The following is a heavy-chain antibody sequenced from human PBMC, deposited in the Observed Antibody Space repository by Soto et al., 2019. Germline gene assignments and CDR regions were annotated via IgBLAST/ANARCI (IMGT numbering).Heavy chain of an antibody. CDR2: IYSGGRT. J-gene: IGHJ1*01. CDR1: GFTVSSNY. Sequence: EVQLVESGGGLIHPGGSLRLSCAASGFTVSSNYMSWVRQAPGKGLEWVSTIYSGGRTFYADSVKGRFTISRDSSKNTRYIERNSLRAEDTDVYYCARDGAMATYFEYFQHWGQGTLVTVSS. D-gene: IGHD5-12*01. V-gene: IGHV3-53*01. CDR3: ARDGAMATYFEYFQH.